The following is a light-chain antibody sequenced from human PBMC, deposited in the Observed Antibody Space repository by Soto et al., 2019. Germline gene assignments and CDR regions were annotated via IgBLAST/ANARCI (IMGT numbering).Light chain of an antibody. V-gene: IGLV2-8*01. CDR1: SSDVGRYNY. CDR2: EVT. J-gene: IGLJ1*01. Sequence: QSALTQPPSASGSPGQSVTISCIGTSSDVGRYNYVSWYQHHPGKAPKLIIYEVTKRPSGVPDRFSGSKSGNTASLTVSGLQADDEADYYCSSYVGGNNYVFGPGTKVTV. CDR3: SSYVGGNNYV.